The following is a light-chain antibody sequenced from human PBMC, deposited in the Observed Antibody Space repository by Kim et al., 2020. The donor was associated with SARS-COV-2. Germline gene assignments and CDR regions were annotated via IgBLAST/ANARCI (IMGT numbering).Light chain of an antibody. V-gene: IGKV3-20*01. Sequence: EIVLTQSPGTLSLSPGERATLSCRASQSVSSSCLAWYQQKPGQSPRLLIYGASSRATGIPDRFSGSGSGTDFTLTISRLEPEDFAVYYCQQFGSSPRTFGQGTKLEI. CDR2: GAS. CDR1: QSVSSSC. CDR3: QQFGSSPRT. J-gene: IGKJ2*01.